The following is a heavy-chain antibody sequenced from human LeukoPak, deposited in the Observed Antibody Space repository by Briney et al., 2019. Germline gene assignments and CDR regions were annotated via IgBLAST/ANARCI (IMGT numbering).Heavy chain of an antibody. CDR3: AKVAVYYYDSSGYYPFDY. CDR2: IRYDGSNK. Sequence: GGSLRLSCAASGFTFSSYGMHWVRQAPGKGLEWVAFIRYDGSNKYYADSVKGRFTISRDNSKNTLHLQMNSLRAEDTAVYYCAKVAVYYYDSSGYYPFDYWGQGTLVTVSS. J-gene: IGHJ4*02. V-gene: IGHV3-30*02. D-gene: IGHD3-22*01. CDR1: GFTFSSYG.